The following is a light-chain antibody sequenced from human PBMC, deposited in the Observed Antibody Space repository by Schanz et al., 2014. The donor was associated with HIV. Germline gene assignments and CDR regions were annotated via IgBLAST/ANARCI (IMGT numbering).Light chain of an antibody. CDR3: QQCDSYPYT. Sequence: DIQMAQSPSTLSASVGDRVTITCRASQSISNWLAWYQQKPGKAPNLLIYQASSLETGVPSRFSGSGSGTEFTLTISGLQPDDFATYYCQQCDSYPYTFGQGTKLDIK. V-gene: IGKV1-5*03. J-gene: IGKJ2*01. CDR1: QSISNW. CDR2: QAS.